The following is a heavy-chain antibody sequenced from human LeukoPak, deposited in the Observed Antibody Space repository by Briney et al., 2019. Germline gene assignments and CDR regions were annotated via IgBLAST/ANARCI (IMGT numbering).Heavy chain of an antibody. CDR3: AKDRGDPLGYYYYRDV. V-gene: IGHV3-23*01. J-gene: IGHJ6*03. D-gene: IGHD2-21*02. CDR1: GFTFSSYA. CDR2: ISGSGGST. Sequence: GGSLRLSCAASGFTFSSYAMSCLRQAPGKGLEWVSAISGSGGSTYYADSVKGRFTISRDNSKNTLYLQMNSLRGQDTAVYYCAKDRGDPLGYYYYRDVWGKGTTVTVSS.